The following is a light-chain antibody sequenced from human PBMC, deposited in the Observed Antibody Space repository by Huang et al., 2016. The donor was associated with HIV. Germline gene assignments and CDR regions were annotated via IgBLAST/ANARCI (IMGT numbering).Light chain of an antibody. CDR3: QQCSNWPFT. CDR1: QSVSTC. CDR2: DAS. V-gene: IGKV3-11*01. J-gene: IGKJ3*01. Sequence: EIVLTQFPATLSLSPGERATLSCRASQSVSTCSAWYHQKPGQAPRLLISDASKRATGFPARFSGSWSWTDFTLTISILEPEDFAVYYCQQCSNWPFTFGPGTKVDIK.